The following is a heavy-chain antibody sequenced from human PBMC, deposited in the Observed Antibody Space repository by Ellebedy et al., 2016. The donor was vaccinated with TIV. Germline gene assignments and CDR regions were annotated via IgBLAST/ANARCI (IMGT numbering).Heavy chain of an antibody. CDR3: ARSDSSSSRLTA. J-gene: IGHJ5*02. V-gene: IGHV4-34*01. Sequence: SETLSLTXAVYGGSFSGYYWSWIRQPPGKGLEWIGEINHSGSTNYNPSLKSRVTISVDTSKNQFSLKLSSVTAADTAVYYCARSDSSSSRLTAWGQGTLVTVSS. D-gene: IGHD6-6*01. CDR2: INHSGST. CDR1: GGSFSGYY.